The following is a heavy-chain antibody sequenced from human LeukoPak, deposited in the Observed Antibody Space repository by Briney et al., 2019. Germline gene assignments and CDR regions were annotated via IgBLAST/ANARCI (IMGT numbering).Heavy chain of an antibody. CDR2: INPNSGGT. V-gene: IGHV1-2*02. J-gene: IGHJ2*01. Sequence: ASVKVSCKASGYTFTGYYMHWVRQAPGQGLEWMGWINPNSGGTNYAQKFQGRVTMTRDTSISTAYMELSRLRSDDTAVYYCAREAPSGYYGSGSPWYFDLWGRGTLVTVSS. CDR1: GYTFTGYY. CDR3: AREAPSGYYGSGSPWYFDL. D-gene: IGHD3-10*01.